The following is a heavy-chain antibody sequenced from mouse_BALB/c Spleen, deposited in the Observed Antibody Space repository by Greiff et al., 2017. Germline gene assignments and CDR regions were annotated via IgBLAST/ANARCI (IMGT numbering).Heavy chain of an antibody. CDR3: AREGLGGFAY. V-gene: IGHV1S81*02. J-gene: IGHJ3*01. CDR2: INPSNGRT. D-gene: IGHD2-4*01. CDR1: GYTFTSYW. Sequence: QVQLKQPGAELVKPGASVKLSCKASGYTFTSYWMHWVKQRPGQGLEWIGEINPSNGRTNYNEKFKSKATLTVDKSSSTAYMQLSSLTSEDSAVYFCAREGLGGFAYWGQGTLVTVSA.